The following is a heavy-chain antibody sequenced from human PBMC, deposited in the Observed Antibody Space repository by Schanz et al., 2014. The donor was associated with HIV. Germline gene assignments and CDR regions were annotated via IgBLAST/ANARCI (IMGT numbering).Heavy chain of an antibody. CDR3: VRAGGELGGYYYGLDV. J-gene: IGHJ6*02. D-gene: IGHD3-16*01. V-gene: IGHV3-30*03. CDR2: ISYDGSKK. Sequence: QVQLVESGGDVVQPGRSLRLSCAASGFTFSSYNMHWVRQAPGKGLEWVAFISYDGSKKYYADSVKGRLTVSRDNAKNSLHLQMNTLRVEDTAVYYCVRAGGELGGYYYGLDVWGQGTTVSVSS. CDR1: GFTFSSYN.